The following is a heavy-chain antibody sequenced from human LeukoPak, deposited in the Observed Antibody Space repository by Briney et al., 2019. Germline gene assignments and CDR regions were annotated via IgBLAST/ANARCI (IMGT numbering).Heavy chain of an antibody. Sequence: PGGSLRLSCAASGSTFDDYGMSWVRQAPGKGLEWVSGINWNGGSTGYADSVKGRFTISRDNAKNTLYLQMNSLRAEDTAVYYCAREGIYDFWSGYWPWGQGTLVTVSS. CDR1: GSTFDDYG. D-gene: IGHD3-3*01. V-gene: IGHV3-20*04. CDR3: AREGIYDFWSGYWP. J-gene: IGHJ5*02. CDR2: INWNGGST.